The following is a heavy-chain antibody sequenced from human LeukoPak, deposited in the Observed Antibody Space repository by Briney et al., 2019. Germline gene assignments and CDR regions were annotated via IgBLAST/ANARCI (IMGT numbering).Heavy chain of an antibody. CDR1: GFTFSSYS. Sequence: GGSLRLSCAVSGFTFSSYSMNWVRQAPGKGLEWVSSISSSSSYIYYADSVKGRFTISRDNAKNSLYLQMNSLRAEDTAVYYCARVSESYYGSGSYYNGLGYWGQGTLVTVSS. CDR2: ISSSSSYI. CDR3: ARVSESYYGSGSYYNGLGY. V-gene: IGHV3-21*01. J-gene: IGHJ4*02. D-gene: IGHD3-10*01.